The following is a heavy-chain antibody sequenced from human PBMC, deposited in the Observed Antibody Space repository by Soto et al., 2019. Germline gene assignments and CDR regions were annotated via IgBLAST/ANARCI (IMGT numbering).Heavy chain of an antibody. CDR2: ISYDGSNK. CDR3: AKGTRNSHQKYTAMVMPPFDY. D-gene: IGHD5-18*01. CDR1: GFTFSSYG. V-gene: IGHV3-30*18. Sequence: SLRLSCAASGFTFSSYGMHWVRQAPGKGLEWVAVISYDGSNKYYADSVKGRFTISRDNSKNTLYLQMNSLRAEDTAVYYCAKGTRNSHQKYTAMVMPPFDYWGQGTLVTVSS. J-gene: IGHJ4*02.